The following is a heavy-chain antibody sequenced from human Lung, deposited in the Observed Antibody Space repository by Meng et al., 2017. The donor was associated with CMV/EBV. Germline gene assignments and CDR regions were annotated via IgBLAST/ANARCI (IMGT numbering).Heavy chain of an antibody. CDR1: SYR. V-gene: IGHV1-18*01. J-gene: IGHJ2*01. Sequence: SYRFNWIRQATGQGPEWMGWDNPYNGNTDYARNLRERVTMTTDASTNTAYMELRSLTSDDSAVYYCARESGYYDSRGYYYWYFDLWGRGTLVTVSS. D-gene: IGHD3-22*01. CDR3: ARESGYYDSRGYYYWYFDL. CDR2: DNPYNGNT.